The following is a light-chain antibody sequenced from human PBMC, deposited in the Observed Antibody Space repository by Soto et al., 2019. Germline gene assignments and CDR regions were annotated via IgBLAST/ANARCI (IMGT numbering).Light chain of an antibody. J-gene: IGLJ1*01. CDR1: SGDVGAYNY. Sequence: QSAPTQPASVSGSPGQSITISCTGTSGDVGAYNYVSWYQQHPGKAPKLMIYDVSNRPSGVSNRFSGSKSGNTASLTISGLQPEDEADYYCRSYTSTSTRVFGTGTKLTVL. CDR2: DVS. V-gene: IGLV2-14*01. CDR3: RSYTSTSTRV.